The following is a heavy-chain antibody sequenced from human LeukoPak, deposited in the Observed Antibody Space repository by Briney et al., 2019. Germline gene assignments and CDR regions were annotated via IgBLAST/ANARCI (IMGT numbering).Heavy chain of an antibody. D-gene: IGHD3-10*01. CDR1: GDSISSSNCY. Sequence: SETLSLTCIVSGDSISSSNCYWGWIRQPPGKGLEWIGSIYFSGGTYYNASLKSRVTISVDTSKNQFSLKLSSVTAADTAVYYCARQTGSGLFSLPGGQGTLVTVSS. J-gene: IGHJ4*02. V-gene: IGHV4-39*01. CDR2: IYFSGGT. CDR3: ARQTGSGLFSLP.